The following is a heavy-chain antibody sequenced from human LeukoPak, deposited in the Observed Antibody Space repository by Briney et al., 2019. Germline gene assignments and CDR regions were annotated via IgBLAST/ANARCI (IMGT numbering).Heavy chain of an antibody. J-gene: IGHJ4*02. Sequence: GGSLRLSCAASGFTFSSYAMSWVRQAPGKGLEWVSLVTSSGSNTYYADSVKGRFTISRDNSKNTLYLQVNSLRAEDTAVYYCAKSRLGYDYWGQGTLVTVSS. CDR1: GFTFSSYA. D-gene: IGHD5-12*01. CDR3: AKSRLGYDY. V-gene: IGHV3-23*01. CDR2: VTSSGSNT.